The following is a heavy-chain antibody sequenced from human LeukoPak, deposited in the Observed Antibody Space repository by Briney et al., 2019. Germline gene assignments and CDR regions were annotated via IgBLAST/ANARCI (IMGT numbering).Heavy chain of an antibody. D-gene: IGHD2-2*03. CDR2: IFYSGKT. J-gene: IGHJ5*01. CDR1: NGSMTSDSYY. V-gene: IGHV4-39*02. Sequence: SETLSLTCTVSNGSMTSDSYYWAWIRQPPGKGLEWIGTIFYSGKTYYSASLKSRVTVSLGTSKKNFSLRLSSVTAADTAVYYCARLWIVASWFDAWGQEPWSPSPQ. CDR3: ARLWIVASWFDA.